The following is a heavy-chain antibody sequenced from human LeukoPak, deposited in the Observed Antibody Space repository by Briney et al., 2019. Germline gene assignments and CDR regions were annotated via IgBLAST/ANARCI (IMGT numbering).Heavy chain of an antibody. CDR2: IYPGDSDT. CDR3: ARNYYGSGSYTDY. D-gene: IGHD3-10*01. CDR1: GYSFTSYW. J-gene: IGHJ4*02. Sequence: GESLKISCQGSGYSFTSYWVGWVRQMPGKGLEWMGIIYPGDSDTRYSPSFQGQVTISADKSISTAYLQWSSLKASDTAMYYCARNYYGSGSYTDYWGQGTLVTVSS. V-gene: IGHV5-51*01.